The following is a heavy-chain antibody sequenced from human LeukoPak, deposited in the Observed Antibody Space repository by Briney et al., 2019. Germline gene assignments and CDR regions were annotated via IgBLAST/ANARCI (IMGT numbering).Heavy chain of an antibody. D-gene: IGHD5-18*01. CDR2: IYYSGST. J-gene: IGHJ4*02. CDR1: GGSISSYY. V-gene: IGHV4-59*08. CDR3: ARHPLQGYGYGPGSHFDY. Sequence: KPSETLSLTCTDSGGSISSYYWSWIRQPPGKGLEWIGYIYYSGSTNYNPSLKSRVTISVDTSKNQFSLKLSSVTAADTAVYYCARHPLQGYGYGPGSHFDYWGQGTLVTVSS.